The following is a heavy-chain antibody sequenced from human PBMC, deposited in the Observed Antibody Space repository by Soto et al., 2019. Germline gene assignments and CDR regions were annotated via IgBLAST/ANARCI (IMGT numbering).Heavy chain of an antibody. CDR3: ARGLAMTSFGGESWFDP. CDR1: GYTFTSYD. V-gene: IGHV1-8*01. J-gene: IGHJ5*02. CDR2: MNPNSGNT. Sequence: QVQLVQSGAEVKKPGASVKVSCKASGYTFTSYDINWVRQATGQGLEWMGWMNPNSGNTGYAQKFKGRVTMTRNTSISTAYMELSSLRSEDTAVYYCARGLAMTSFGGESWFDPWGQGTLVTVSS. D-gene: IGHD3-16*01.